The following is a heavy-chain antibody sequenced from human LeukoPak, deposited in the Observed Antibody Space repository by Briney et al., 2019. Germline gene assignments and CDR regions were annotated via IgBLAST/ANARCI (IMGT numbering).Heavy chain of an antibody. CDR1: GYTFTSYY. V-gene: IGHV1-46*01. Sequence: ASVKVSCKASGYTFTSYYMHWVRQAPGQGLEWMGIINPSGGSTSYAQKFQGRVTMTRDTSTSTVYMELSSLRSEDTAVYYCARDLGYGYSCGYGTDYWGQGTLVTVSS. CDR2: INPSGGST. CDR3: ARDLGYGYSCGYGTDY. J-gene: IGHJ4*02. D-gene: IGHD5-18*01.